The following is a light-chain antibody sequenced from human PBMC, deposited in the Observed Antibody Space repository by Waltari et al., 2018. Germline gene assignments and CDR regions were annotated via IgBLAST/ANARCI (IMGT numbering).Light chain of an antibody. Sequence: ETVLTQSPGTLSLSPGERATLSCRASQSVYSNFLAWYQQKPGQAPSLHIYAASSRATGIPDRFSGSGSGTDFTLTISGLEPEDFAVYYCQQYGNSPRTFGPGTTVEI. CDR1: QSVYSNF. CDR3: QQYGNSPRT. J-gene: IGKJ3*01. CDR2: AAS. V-gene: IGKV3-20*01.